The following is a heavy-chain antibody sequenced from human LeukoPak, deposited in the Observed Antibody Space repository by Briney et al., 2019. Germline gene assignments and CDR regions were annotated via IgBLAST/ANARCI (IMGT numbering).Heavy chain of an antibody. CDR2: MKASGST. Sequence: SETLSLTCTVSGGSLSDYYWSWIRQPAGKGLEWIGRMKASGSTDYNPSLGSRVTMSPDTSKNQFSLKVTSVTAADTAVYYCARVLGYYHFDYWGQGILAIVSS. J-gene: IGHJ4*02. D-gene: IGHD3-3*01. CDR1: GGSLSDYY. V-gene: IGHV4-4*07. CDR3: ARVLGYYHFDY.